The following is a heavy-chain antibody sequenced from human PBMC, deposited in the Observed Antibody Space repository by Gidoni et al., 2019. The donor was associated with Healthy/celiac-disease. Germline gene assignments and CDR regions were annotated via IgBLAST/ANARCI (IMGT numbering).Heavy chain of an antibody. J-gene: IGHJ4*02. CDR3: ARLRGGQIVSHFDY. V-gene: IGHV4-39*01. CDR2: IYYSGST. Sequence: QLQLQESGPGLVKPSETLSLTCTVPGGSISSSSYYWGWIRQPPGKGLEWIGSIYYSGSTYYNPSLKSRVTISVDTSKNQFSLKLSSVTAADTAVYYCARLRGGQIVSHFDYWGQGTLVTVSS. CDR1: GGSISSSSYY. D-gene: IGHD1-26*01.